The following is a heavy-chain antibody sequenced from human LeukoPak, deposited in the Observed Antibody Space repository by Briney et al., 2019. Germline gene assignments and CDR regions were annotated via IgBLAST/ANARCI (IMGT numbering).Heavy chain of an antibody. CDR2: IKQDGSEK. J-gene: IGHJ4*02. Sequence: PGGSLRLSCAASGFTFSGYWMSWVRQAPGKGLEWVANIKQDGSEKYYVDSVKGRFTISRDNAKNSLYLQMNSLRAEDTAVYYCARRNYYDFWTFDYWGQGTLVTVSS. D-gene: IGHD3-3*01. V-gene: IGHV3-7*01. CDR3: ARRNYYDFWTFDY. CDR1: GFTFSGYW.